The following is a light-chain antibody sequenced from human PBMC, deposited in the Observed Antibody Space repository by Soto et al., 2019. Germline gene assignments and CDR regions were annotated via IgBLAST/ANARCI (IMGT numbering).Light chain of an antibody. CDR3: SSYAGSDIFV. J-gene: IGLJ2*01. V-gene: IGLV2-8*01. CDR1: SSDIGGYKF. CDR2: EVN. Sequence: QPVLTQPPSASGSPGQSVTISCTGTSSDIGGYKFVFWYQQYPGKAPKLMIYEVNKRPSGVPDRFSGSKSGNTASLTVSGLQAEDEADYYCSSYAGSDIFVFGGGTKVTVL.